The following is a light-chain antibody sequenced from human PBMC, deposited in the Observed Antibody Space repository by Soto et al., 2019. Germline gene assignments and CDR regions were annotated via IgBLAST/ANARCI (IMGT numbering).Light chain of an antibody. V-gene: IGKV3-11*01. CDR2: DAS. J-gene: IGKJ5*01. CDR1: QGVSSP. Sequence: EIVLTQSPATLSLSPGERATLSCRASQGVSSPLAWYQQKPGQAPRLLIYDASNRATGIPARFSGSGSGTDFTLTISSLEPEDFAVSFCQQRSNWPISTFGQGTRLEIK. CDR3: QQRSNWPIST.